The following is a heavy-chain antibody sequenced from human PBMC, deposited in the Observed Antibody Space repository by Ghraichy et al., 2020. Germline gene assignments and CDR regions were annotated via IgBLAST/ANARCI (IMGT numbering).Heavy chain of an antibody. CDR3: AKGIYTSSSGVFDI. D-gene: IGHD6-6*01. CDR1: GFTFSNYA. V-gene: IGHV3-23*01. CDR2: ISGTGGST. J-gene: IGHJ3*02. Sequence: GGSLRLSCAASGFTFSNYAMTWVRRAPGKGLEWVSGISGTGGSTFYGDSVKGRFTIFRDDSENTLYLQMNSLRAEDTAVYYCAKGIYTSSSGVFDIWGQGTLVTVSS.